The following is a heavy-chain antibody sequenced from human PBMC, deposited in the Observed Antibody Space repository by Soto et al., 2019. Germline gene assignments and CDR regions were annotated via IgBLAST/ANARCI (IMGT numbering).Heavy chain of an antibody. Sequence: SVKVSCKPSGGTFSSYAISWVRQAPGQGLEWMGGIIPIFGTANYAQKFQGRVTITADESTSTAYMERSSLRSEDTAVYYCATLNYYDSSGYYYVIDYWGEGTLVTVSS. D-gene: IGHD3-22*01. V-gene: IGHV1-69*13. CDR3: ATLNYYDSSGYYYVIDY. CDR1: GGTFSSYA. J-gene: IGHJ4*02. CDR2: IIPIFGTA.